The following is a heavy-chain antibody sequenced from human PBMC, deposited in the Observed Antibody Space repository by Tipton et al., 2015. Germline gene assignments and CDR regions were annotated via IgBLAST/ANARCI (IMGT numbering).Heavy chain of an antibody. CDR2: IQYSGST. CDR1: SDSISKYY. J-gene: IGHJ4*02. Sequence: TLSLTCSVSSDSISKYYWSWIRQPPGKELEWIGYIQYSGSTNYNPSLKGRVTISMETSKSQFSLKMSSVTASDTAVYYCARARGRHGGLFDSWGQGILVTVSS. D-gene: IGHD4-23*01. CDR3: ARARGRHGGLFDS. V-gene: IGHV4-59*01.